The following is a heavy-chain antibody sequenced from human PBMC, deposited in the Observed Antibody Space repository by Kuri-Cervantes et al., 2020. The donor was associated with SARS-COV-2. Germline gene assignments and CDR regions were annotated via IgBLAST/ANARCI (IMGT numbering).Heavy chain of an antibody. J-gene: IGHJ4*02. CDR3: KGMVTDFDY. V-gene: IGHV3-15*01. CDR2: IKSKTDGGTT. Sequence: GESLKISCAASGFTFSNAWMSWVRQAPGKGLEWVGRIKSKTDGGTTDYAAPVKGRFTISRDDSKSIAYLQMNSLKTEDTAVYYCKGMVTDFDYWGQGTLVTVSS. CDR1: GFTFSNAW. D-gene: IGHD2-21*02.